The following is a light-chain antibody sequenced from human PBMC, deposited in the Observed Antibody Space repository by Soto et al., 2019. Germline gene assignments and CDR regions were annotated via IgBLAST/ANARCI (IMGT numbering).Light chain of an antibody. CDR3: QQYDDWPPT. V-gene: IGKV1-6*01. CDR2: AAS. CDR1: QGIRND. J-gene: IGKJ1*01. Sequence: ALEMTQSPSSLSASLGDRATIPCRASQGIRNDLGWYQQKPGKVPKILIYAASSLQSGVPSRFRGSGSGTDFTLTISSLQPEDFAVYNCQQYDDWPPTFGQGTKVDIK.